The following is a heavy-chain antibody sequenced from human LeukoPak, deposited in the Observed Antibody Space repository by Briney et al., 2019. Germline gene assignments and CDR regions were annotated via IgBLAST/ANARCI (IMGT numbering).Heavy chain of an antibody. CDR3: VRGSSSSWYCDY. Sequence: PSETLSLTCTVSGGSISSYYWSWIRQPPGKGLEWIGYIYYSGSTNYNPSLNSRVTISVDTSKNQFSLKLSSVTAADTAVYYCVRGSSSSWYCDYWGQGTLVTVSS. J-gene: IGHJ4*02. CDR2: IYYSGST. CDR1: GGSISSYY. D-gene: IGHD6-13*01. V-gene: IGHV4-59*01.